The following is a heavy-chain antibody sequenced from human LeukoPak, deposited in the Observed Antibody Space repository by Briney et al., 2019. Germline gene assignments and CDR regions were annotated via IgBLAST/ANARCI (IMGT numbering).Heavy chain of an antibody. CDR2: INHSGST. Sequence: PSETLSLTCALYGGSFSGYYWSWIRQSPGKGLEWIGEINHSGSTKYNPSLKSRVTISVDTSKDQFSLKLSSVTAADTAIYYCARVSYNNYGRPNWFDPWGQGTLVTVSS. J-gene: IGHJ5*02. CDR1: GGSFSGYY. D-gene: IGHD4-11*01. V-gene: IGHV4-34*01. CDR3: ARVSYNNYGRPNWFDP.